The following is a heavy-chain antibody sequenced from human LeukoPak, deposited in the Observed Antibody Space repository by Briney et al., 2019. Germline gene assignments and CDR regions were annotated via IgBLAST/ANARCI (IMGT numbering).Heavy chain of an antibody. J-gene: IGHJ4*02. CDR2: IKQDGSEK. CDR3: ARDLWFREPSSRDY. Sequence: GGSLRLSCAASGFTFSSYWMSWVRQAPGKGLEWVANIKQDGSEKYYVDSVKGRFTISRDSAKNSLYLQMNSLRAEDTAVYYCARDLWFREPSSRDYWGQGTLVTVSS. V-gene: IGHV3-7*01. CDR1: GFTFSSYW. D-gene: IGHD3-10*01.